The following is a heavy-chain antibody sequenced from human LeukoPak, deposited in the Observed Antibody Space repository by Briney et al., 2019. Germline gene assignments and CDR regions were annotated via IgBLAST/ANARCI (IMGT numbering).Heavy chain of an antibody. J-gene: IGHJ4*02. CDR3: ARDLCSGARCSDY. Sequence: TGGSLRLSCAASGFTFSSYEMNWVRQAPGKGLEWVSYISSSGSTIYYADSVKGRFTISRDNAKNSLYLQMNSLRAEDTAVYYCARDLCSGARCSDYWGQGTLVTVSS. CDR1: GFTFSSYE. V-gene: IGHV3-48*03. CDR2: ISSSGSTI. D-gene: IGHD2-15*01.